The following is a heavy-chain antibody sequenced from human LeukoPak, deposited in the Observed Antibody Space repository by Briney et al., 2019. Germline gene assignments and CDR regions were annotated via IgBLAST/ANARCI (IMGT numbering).Heavy chain of an antibody. CDR2: IYDTGKT. V-gene: IGHV4-59*01. CDR1: GASISYYY. D-gene: IGHD3-10*01. Sequence: PSETLSLTCTVSGASISYYYWTWIRQAPGKGLERISYIYDTGKTYYNPSLNSRATISVHTYKTQFSLKVNAVNAADSAVYYCARTRRHYYGSGNNVKTWAAEMDVWGQGPTVTVSS. CDR3: ARTRRHYYGSGNNVKTWAAEMDV. J-gene: IGHJ6*02.